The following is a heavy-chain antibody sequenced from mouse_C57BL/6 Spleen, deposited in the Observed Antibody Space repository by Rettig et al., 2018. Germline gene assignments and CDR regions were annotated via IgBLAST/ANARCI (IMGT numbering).Heavy chain of an antibody. D-gene: IGHD3-2*02. Sequence: THSGEPKYAEDFKGRFAFSLETSASTAYLQISNLKNEDTATYFCARSGDSSGYPYYFDYWGQGTTLTVSS. CDR2: THSGEP. CDR3: ARSGDSSGYPYYFDY. V-gene: IGHV9-4*01. J-gene: IGHJ2*01.